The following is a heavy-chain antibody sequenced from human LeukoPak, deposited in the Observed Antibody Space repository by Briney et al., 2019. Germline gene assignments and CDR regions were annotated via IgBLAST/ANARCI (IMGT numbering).Heavy chain of an antibody. J-gene: IGHJ4*02. Sequence: ASVNVSCKASGGSFSSYAISWVRQAPGQGLEWMGRIIPILGIANYAQKFQGRVTITTDESTSTAYMELSSLRSEDTAVYYCARGGDGPLYYFDYWGQGTLVTVSS. CDR3: ARGGDGPLYYFDY. CDR2: IIPILGIA. V-gene: IGHV1-69*04. CDR1: GGSFSSYA. D-gene: IGHD1-26*01.